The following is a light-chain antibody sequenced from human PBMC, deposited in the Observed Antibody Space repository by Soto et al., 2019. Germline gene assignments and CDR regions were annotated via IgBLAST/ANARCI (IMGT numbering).Light chain of an antibody. CDR2: DNN. Sequence: QSVLTQPPSASGTPGQSVSISCSGSNSNIGSNAVNWYQQVPGRAPKLLVYDNNQRPSGVPDRLSGSKSGTSASLAISGLQSEDEADYYCAAWDDRLKAVVFGGGTKVTVL. CDR1: NSNIGSNA. CDR3: AAWDDRLKAVV. J-gene: IGLJ3*02. V-gene: IGLV1-44*01.